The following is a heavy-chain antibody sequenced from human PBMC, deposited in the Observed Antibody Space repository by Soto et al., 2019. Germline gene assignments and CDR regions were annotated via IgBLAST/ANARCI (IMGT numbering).Heavy chain of an antibody. Sequence: GSLRLSCAASGFTFSSYWMHWVRQAPGKGLVWVSRIYYDGSNKYYADSVKGRFTISRDNSKNTLYLQMNSLRAEDTAVYYCARDAGSMVRGVLTRSLYYYGMDVWGQGTTVTVSS. CDR2: IYYDGSNK. CDR1: GFTFSSYW. V-gene: IGHV3-30-3*01. J-gene: IGHJ6*02. CDR3: ARDAGSMVRGVLTRSLYYYGMDV. D-gene: IGHD3-10*01.